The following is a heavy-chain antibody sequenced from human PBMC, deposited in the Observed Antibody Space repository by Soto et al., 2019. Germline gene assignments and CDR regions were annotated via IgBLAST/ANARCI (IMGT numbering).Heavy chain of an antibody. J-gene: IGHJ4*02. CDR1: GGSISSSSYY. D-gene: IGHD3-22*01. Sequence: SETLSLTCTVSGGSISSSSYYWGWIRQPPGKGLEWIGSIYYSGSTYYNPSLKSRVTISVDTSKNQFSLKLSSVTAADTAVYYCARQRGGYYVSSGYLTSFDYWGQGTLVTVSS. CDR3: ARQRGGYYVSSGYLTSFDY. V-gene: IGHV4-39*01. CDR2: IYYSGST.